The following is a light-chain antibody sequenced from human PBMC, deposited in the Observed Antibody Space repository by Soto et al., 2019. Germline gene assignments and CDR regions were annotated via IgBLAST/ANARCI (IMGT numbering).Light chain of an antibody. CDR2: DIT. V-gene: IGLV2-11*01. Sequence: QSALTQPRSVSGSPGQAVTISCTGTNSDVGNYNFVSWYQHHPGKAPKLMIYDITKRPSGVPDRFSGSKSGNTASLTISGLQPEDEADYYYCTYAGSFHQFGGGTKLSVL. CDR1: NSDVGNYNF. CDR3: CTYAGSFHQ. J-gene: IGLJ3*02.